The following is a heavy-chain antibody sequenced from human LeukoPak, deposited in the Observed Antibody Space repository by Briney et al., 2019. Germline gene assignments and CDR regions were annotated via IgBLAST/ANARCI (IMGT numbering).Heavy chain of an antibody. V-gene: IGHV3-23*01. Sequence: GGSLRLSCAASGFTFSSYAMSWVRQAPGKGLEWVSAISGSGGSTYYADSVKGRFTISRDNSKNTLYLQMNSLRAEDTAVYYCAKAYIVVVPAAKAANWFDPWGQGTLVTVSS. CDR3: AKAYIVVVPAAKAANWFDP. J-gene: IGHJ5*02. CDR2: ISGSGGST. CDR1: GFTFSSYA. D-gene: IGHD2-2*01.